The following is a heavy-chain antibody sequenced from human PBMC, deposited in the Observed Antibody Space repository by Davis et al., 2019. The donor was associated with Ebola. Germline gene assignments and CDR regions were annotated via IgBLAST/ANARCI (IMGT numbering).Heavy chain of an antibody. Sequence: PGGSLRLSCKGSGYSFTSYWIGWVRQTPGKGLEWMGIIYPGDSDTRYSPSFQGQVTISADKSISTAYLQWSSLKASDTAIYYCARGTNGYNPGGYFDSWGQGTLVTVSS. CDR2: IYPGDSDT. CDR3: ARGTNGYNPGGYFDS. V-gene: IGHV5-51*01. CDR1: GYSFTSYW. J-gene: IGHJ4*02. D-gene: IGHD5-24*01.